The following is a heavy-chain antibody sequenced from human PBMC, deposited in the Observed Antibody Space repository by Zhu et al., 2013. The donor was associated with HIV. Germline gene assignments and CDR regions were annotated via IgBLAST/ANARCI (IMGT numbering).Heavy chain of an antibody. Sequence: QVQLVQSGAEVKKPGASVKVSCKASGYTLSEYYLHWVRQAPGQGLEWMGWINSNSGDTKYAQRFQGRVTLTRDTSITTAYMDLSSLTSDDTAVYYRATDGPPXLYLLSPSRGQGTLVHRLL. CDR3: ATDGPPXLYLLSPS. J-gene: IGHJ4*02. CDR1: GYTLSEYY. CDR2: INSNSGDT. D-gene: IGHD3-10*01. V-gene: IGHV1-2*02.